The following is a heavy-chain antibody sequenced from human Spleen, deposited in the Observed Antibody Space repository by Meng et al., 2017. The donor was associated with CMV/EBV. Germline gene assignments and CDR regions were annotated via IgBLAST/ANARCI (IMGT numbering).Heavy chain of an antibody. V-gene: IGHV3-23*01. CDR1: EFTFSNYA. CDR3: AKEALRSSTSTDAFDI. J-gene: IGHJ3*02. CDR2: ITASGGST. D-gene: IGHD2-2*01. Sequence: GESLKISCAASEFTFSNYAMSWVRQAPGRGLAWVSAITASGGSTYYADSVKGRFTVSRDNSKNTLYLQMNSLRAEDTAVYYCAKEALRSSTSTDAFDIWGQGTMVTVSS.